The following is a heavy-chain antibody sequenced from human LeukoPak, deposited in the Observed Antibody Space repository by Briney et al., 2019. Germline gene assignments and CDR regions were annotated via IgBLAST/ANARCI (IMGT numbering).Heavy chain of an antibody. Sequence: SETLSLTCTVSGGSISSSSYYWGWIRQPPGKGLEWIGSIYYSGSTYYNPSLKSRVTISVDTSKNQFSLKLSSVTAADTAVYYCARYQLLLPHYGMDVWAKGPRSPSP. J-gene: IGHJ6*02. V-gene: IGHV4-39*01. CDR1: GGSISSSSYY. D-gene: IGHD2-2*01. CDR3: ARYQLLLPHYGMDV. CDR2: IYYSGST.